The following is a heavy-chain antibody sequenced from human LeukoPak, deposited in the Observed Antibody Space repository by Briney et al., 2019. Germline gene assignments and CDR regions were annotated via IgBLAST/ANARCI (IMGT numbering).Heavy chain of an antibody. V-gene: IGHV4-34*01. D-gene: IGHD3-9*01. CDR2: INHSGST. CDR3: ARGSRLTGTFDI. Sequence: SETLSLTCALYGGSFSGYYWRWIRQPPGKGLEWIGEINHSGSTNYSPSLKSRVTISLDTSKNQFSLKLSSVTAADTAVYYCARGSRLTGTFDIWGQGTMVTVSS. CDR1: GGSFSGYY. J-gene: IGHJ3*02.